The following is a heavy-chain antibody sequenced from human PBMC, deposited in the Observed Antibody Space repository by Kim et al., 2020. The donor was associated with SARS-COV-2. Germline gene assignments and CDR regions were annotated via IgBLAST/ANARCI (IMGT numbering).Heavy chain of an antibody. CDR2: IIPIFGTA. CDR1: GGTFSSYA. J-gene: IGHJ6*02. CDR3: ARGSADPHYYYYGMDV. Sequence: SVKVSCKASGGTFSSYAISWVRQAPGQGLEWMGGIIPIFGTANYAQKFQGRVTITADESTSTAYMELSSLRSEDTAVYYCARGSADPHYYYYGMDVWGQGTTVTVSS. V-gene: IGHV1-69*13.